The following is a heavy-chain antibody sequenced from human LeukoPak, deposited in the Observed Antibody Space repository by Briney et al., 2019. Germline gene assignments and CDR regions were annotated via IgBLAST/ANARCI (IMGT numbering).Heavy chain of an antibody. CDR3: ARGEGGDYIWDV. J-gene: IGHJ6*02. Sequence: SETLSLTCTVSGGSISSYYWGWIRQPPGKGLEWIGSIYYSGSTYYNPSLKSRVTISVDTSKNQFSLKLSSVTAADTAVYYCARGEGGDYIWDVWGQGTTVTVSS. V-gene: IGHV4-39*01. CDR2: IYYSGST. CDR1: GGSISSYY. D-gene: IGHD4-17*01.